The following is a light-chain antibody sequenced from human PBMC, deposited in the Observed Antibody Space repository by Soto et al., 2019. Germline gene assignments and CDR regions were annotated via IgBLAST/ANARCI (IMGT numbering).Light chain of an antibody. J-gene: IGKJ5*01. CDR3: QQYANSPIT. CDR1: KPVSSNF. CDR2: GVS. Sequence: ELVLTQSPDTLSLSPGESAALSCRASKPVSSNFLAWYQQKPGQAPRLLIYGVSSRASGIPDRFFGSGSGTDFTLTINRLEPEDFAVYYCQQYANSPITFGQGTRLEIK. V-gene: IGKV3-20*01.